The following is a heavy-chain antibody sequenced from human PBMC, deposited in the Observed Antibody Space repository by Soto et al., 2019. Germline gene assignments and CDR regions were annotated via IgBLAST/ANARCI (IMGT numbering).Heavy chain of an antibody. CDR3: VKGEYYYDSSGYYPFDY. CDR1: GVTFDDYA. J-gene: IGHJ4*02. V-gene: IGHV3-64D*06. Sequence: GGSLRLSCAASGVTFDDYAMHWVRQAPGKGLEYVSSISTNGGSTHYADSVKGRFTISRDNSKNTQYLQMTSLRADDTALYYCVKGEYYYDSSGYYPFDYWGQGTLVTVSS. D-gene: IGHD3-22*01. CDR2: ISTNGGST.